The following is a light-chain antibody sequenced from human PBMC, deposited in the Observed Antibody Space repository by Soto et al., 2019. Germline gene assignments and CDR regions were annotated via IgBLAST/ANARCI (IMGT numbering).Light chain of an antibody. J-gene: IGKJ1*01. Sequence: IQMTQSPASLSESARDRVTITCRAIQGISTYLNWYQQKPGKAPKLLVYDASTLQSGVASRFSGSGSGTEFTLIISGLQPDDSATYYCQQYTNTNNPWMFGQGTKVDIK. V-gene: IGKV1D-13*01. CDR3: QQYTNTNNPWM. CDR1: QGISTY. CDR2: DAS.